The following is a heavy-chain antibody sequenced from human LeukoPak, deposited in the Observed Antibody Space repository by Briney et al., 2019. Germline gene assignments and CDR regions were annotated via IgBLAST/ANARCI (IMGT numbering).Heavy chain of an antibody. CDR2: IFHTGST. CDR1: GYSISDGTYY. D-gene: IGHD3-10*01. J-gene: IGHJ4*02. V-gene: IGHV4-39*01. CDR3: ARHLYRGVTEY. Sequence: SETLSLTCSVSGYSISDGTYYWGWIRQPPGKGLEWIGSIFHTGSTLYNPPLRSRVTMSVDTSKNQFSLQLGSVTAADTAVFYCARHLYRGVTEYWGQGTLVTVSS.